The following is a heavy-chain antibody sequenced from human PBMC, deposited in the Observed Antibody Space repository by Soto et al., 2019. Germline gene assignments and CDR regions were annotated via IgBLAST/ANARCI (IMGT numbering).Heavy chain of an antibody. V-gene: IGHV1-69*06. CDR1: GGTFSSYA. D-gene: IGHD2-2*02. CDR2: IIPIFGTA. Sequence: QVQLVQSGAEVKKPGSSVKVSCKASGGTFSSYAISWVRQAPGQGLEWMGGIIPIFGTANYAQKFQGRVTITAGKSTSTAYMELSSLRSEDTAVYYCARGAGYCSSTSCYNGMDVWGQGTTVTVSS. J-gene: IGHJ6*02. CDR3: ARGAGYCSSTSCYNGMDV.